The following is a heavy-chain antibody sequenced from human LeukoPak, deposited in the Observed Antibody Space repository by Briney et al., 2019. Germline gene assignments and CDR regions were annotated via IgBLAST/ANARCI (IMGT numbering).Heavy chain of an antibody. J-gene: IGHJ4*02. CDR2: ISSSSSYI. CDR3: ARVLGYFGSRFDY. CDR1: GFTFSSYS. D-gene: IGHD3-9*01. Sequence: PGGSLRLSCAASGFTFSSYSMNWVRQAPGKGLEWVSSISSSSSYIYYADSVKGRFTISRDNAKNSLYLQMNSLRAEHTAVYYCARVLGYFGSRFDYWGQGTLVTVSS. V-gene: IGHV3-21*01.